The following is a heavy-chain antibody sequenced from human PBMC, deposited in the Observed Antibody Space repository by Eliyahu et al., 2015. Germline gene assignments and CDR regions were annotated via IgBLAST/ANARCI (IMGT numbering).Heavy chain of an antibody. D-gene: IGHD3-10*01. J-gene: IGHJ3*02. V-gene: IGHV4-39*01. CDR2: IYYSGST. CDR1: GGXXXSXSXY. Sequence: QLQLQESGPGLVKPSETLSLTCTVSGGXXXSXSXYWGWXRQPPGKGLEWIGSIYYSGSTYYNPSLKSRVTISVDTSKNQFSLKLSSVTAADTAVYYCARRLPTMVRGVMGAFDIWGQGTMVTVSS. CDR3: ARRLPTMVRGVMGAFDI.